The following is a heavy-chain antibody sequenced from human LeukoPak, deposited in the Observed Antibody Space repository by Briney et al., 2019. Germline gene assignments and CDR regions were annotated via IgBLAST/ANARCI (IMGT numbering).Heavy chain of an antibody. CDR3: ARGKRYSGYDLMD. Sequence: ASVKVSCKASGYTFTSYDINWVRQATGQGLEWMGWMNPNSGNTGYAQKFQGRVTMTRNTSISTAYTELSSLRSEDTAVYYCARGKRYSGYDLMDWGQGTLVTVSS. V-gene: IGHV1-8*01. CDR1: GYTFTSYD. J-gene: IGHJ4*02. D-gene: IGHD5-12*01. CDR2: MNPNSGNT.